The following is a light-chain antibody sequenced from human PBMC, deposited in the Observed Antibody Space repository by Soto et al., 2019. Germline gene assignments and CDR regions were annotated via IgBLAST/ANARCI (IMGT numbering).Light chain of an antibody. Sequence: EIMITQSPPTLSVSPGETATLSCRASQSFSNSLAWYQHKPCQAPRLLIYGASTRATGTPATFSGSGSGTEFTLTISSLQSEDFAVYYCQQYNNWWTFGQGTKVDI. V-gene: IGKV3-15*01. CDR1: QSFSNS. J-gene: IGKJ1*01. CDR2: GAS. CDR3: QQYNNWWT.